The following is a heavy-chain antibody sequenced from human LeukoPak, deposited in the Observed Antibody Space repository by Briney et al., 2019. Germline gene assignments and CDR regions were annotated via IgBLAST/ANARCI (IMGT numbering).Heavy chain of an antibody. V-gene: IGHV3-9*01. D-gene: IGHD6-13*01. CDR2: ILRNSGSI. CDR3: VKDGGRDTAAAYY. J-gene: IGHJ4*02. CDR1: GFTFDDYA. Sequence: GGSLRLSCAASGFTFDDYAMHWVRQAPGKGLEWVSGILRNSGSIGYADSVKGRFTISRDDAKNSLYLQMNSLRAEDTALYYCVKDGGRDTAAAYYWGQGAMVSVSS.